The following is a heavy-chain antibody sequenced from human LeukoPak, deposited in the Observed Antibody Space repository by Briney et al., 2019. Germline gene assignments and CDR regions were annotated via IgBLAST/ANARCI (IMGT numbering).Heavy chain of an antibody. CDR3: ARGGDGSGYYSYYFDY. CDR2: IYTSGST. CDR1: GGSISSYY. V-gene: IGHV4-4*07. Sequence: SETLSLTGTVSGGSISSYYWSWIRQPAGKGLEWIGRIYTSGSTNYNPSLKSRVTMSVDTSKNQFSLKLSSVTAADTAVYYCARGGDGSGYYSYYFDYWGQGTLVTVSS. D-gene: IGHD3-22*01. J-gene: IGHJ4*02.